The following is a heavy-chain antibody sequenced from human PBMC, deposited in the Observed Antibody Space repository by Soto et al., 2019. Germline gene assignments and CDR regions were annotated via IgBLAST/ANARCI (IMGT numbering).Heavy chain of an antibody. J-gene: IGHJ4*02. CDR2: IYYSGST. Sequence: QVQLQESGPGLVKPSQTLSLTCTVSGGSISSGGYYWSWIRQHPGKALEWIGYIYYSGSTYYNPSIKSRVTISVDTAKNQFSLKLSSVTAADTAVYYCARAQSMDTAMVMPPYYFDYWGQGTLVTVSS. D-gene: IGHD5-18*01. CDR3: ARAQSMDTAMVMPPYYFDY. V-gene: IGHV4-31*03. CDR1: GGSISSGGYY.